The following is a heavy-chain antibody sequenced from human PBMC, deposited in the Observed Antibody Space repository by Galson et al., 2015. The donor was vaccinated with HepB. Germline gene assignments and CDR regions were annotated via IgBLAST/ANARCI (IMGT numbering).Heavy chain of an antibody. J-gene: IGHJ5*02. CDR1: GYTFTDYY. CDR2: INPNRGGA. Sequence: SVKVSCKASGYTFTDYYIHWVRQAPGQGLEWIGWINPNRGGANYAQKFHGRVRMTRDTSMSTVYMELSRLTSADTAVYYCARGPLGEDNFWSGFPQSLFDPWGQGVTVTVSS. CDR3: ARGPLGEDNFWSGFPQSLFDP. D-gene: IGHD3-3*01. V-gene: IGHV1-2*02.